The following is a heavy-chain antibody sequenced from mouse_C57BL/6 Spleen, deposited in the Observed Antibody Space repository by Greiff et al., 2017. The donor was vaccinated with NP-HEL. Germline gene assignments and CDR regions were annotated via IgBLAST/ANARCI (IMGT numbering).Heavy chain of an antibody. J-gene: IGHJ2*01. Sequence: QVQLKQPGAELVKPGASVKMSCKASGYTFTSYWITWVKQRPGQGLEWIGDIYPGSGSTNYNEKFKSKATLTVDTSSSTAYMQLSSLTSEDSAVYYCARGLTTVVATPFDYWGQGTTLTVSS. CDR3: ARGLTTVVATPFDY. D-gene: IGHD1-1*01. CDR1: GYTFTSYW. V-gene: IGHV1-55*01. CDR2: IYPGSGST.